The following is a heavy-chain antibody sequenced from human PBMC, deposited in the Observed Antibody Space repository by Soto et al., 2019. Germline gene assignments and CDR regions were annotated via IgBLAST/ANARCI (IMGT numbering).Heavy chain of an antibody. D-gene: IGHD4-17*01. Sequence: GGSLRLSCAVSGFTFSSYAMSWVRQAPGKGLEWVSAISGSGGSTYYADSVKGRFTISRDNSKNTLYLQMNSLRAEDTAVYYCAKGPTVTTGGNYYYGMDVWGQGTTVTVSS. CDR3: AKGPTVTTGGNYYYGMDV. CDR1: GFTFSSYA. CDR2: ISGSGGST. V-gene: IGHV3-23*01. J-gene: IGHJ6*02.